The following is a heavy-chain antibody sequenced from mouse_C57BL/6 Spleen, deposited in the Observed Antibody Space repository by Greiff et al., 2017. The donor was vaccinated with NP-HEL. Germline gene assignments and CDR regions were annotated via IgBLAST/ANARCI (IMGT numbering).Heavy chain of an antibody. CDR1: GYTFTSYD. Sequence: VQLQQSGPELVKPGASVKLSCKASGYTFTSYDINWVKQRPGQGLEWIGWIYPRDGSTKYNEKFKGKATLTVDTSSSTAYMELHSLTSEDSAVYFCAELGYYYAMDYWGQRTSVTVSS. V-gene: IGHV1-85*01. CDR2: IYPRDGST. J-gene: IGHJ4*01. D-gene: IGHD4-1*01. CDR3: AELGYYYAMDY.